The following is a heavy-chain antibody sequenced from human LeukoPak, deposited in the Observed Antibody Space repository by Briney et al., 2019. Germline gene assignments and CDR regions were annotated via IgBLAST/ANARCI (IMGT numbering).Heavy chain of an antibody. J-gene: IGHJ5*02. V-gene: IGHV3-74*01. CDR1: GFTFSSYW. CDR3: ARGAIAAAGRGATLDP. CDR2: INSDGSST. Sequence: QAGGSLRLSCAASGFTFSSYWMHWVRQAPGKGLVWVSRINSDGSSTSYADSVKGRFTISRDNAKNTLYLQMNSLRAEDTAVYYCARGAIAAAGRGATLDPWGQGTLVTVPS. D-gene: IGHD6-13*01.